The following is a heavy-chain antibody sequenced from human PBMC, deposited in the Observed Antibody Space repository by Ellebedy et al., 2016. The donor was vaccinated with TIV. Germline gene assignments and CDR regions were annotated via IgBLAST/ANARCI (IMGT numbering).Heavy chain of an antibody. CDR1: GFIFSTYG. Sequence: GGSLRLSXEASGFIFSTYGMKWVRQAPGKGLEWVAVIRYDGINKYYADSVKGRFTISRDNSKNTLYLQMTSLRAEDTAVYYCAAPGERVSRVALGSNDYWGQGTLVTVSS. CDR2: IRYDGINK. J-gene: IGHJ4*02. V-gene: IGHV3-33*01. CDR3: AAPGERVSRVALGSNDY. D-gene: IGHD3-10*01.